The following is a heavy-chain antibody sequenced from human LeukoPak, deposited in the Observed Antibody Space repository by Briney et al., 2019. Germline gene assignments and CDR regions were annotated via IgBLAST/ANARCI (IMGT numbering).Heavy chain of an antibody. CDR1: GDSVSSNSAA. CDR3: AREAPRGDSSGWYQRNFGAWFDP. J-gene: IGHJ5*02. Sequence: SQTLSLTCAISGDSVSSNSAAWNWLRQSPSRGLEWLGRTYYRSKWYNDYAVSVKSRITINPDTSKNQFSLQLNSVTPEDTAVYYCAREAPRGDSSGWYQRNFGAWFDPWGLGTLVTASS. V-gene: IGHV6-1*01. CDR2: TYYRSKWYN. D-gene: IGHD6-19*01.